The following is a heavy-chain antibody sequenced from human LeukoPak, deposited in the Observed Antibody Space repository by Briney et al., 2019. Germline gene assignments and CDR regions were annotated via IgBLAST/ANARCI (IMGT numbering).Heavy chain of an antibody. J-gene: IGHJ6*03. V-gene: IGHV4-34*01. Sequence: PSETLSLTCAVYGGSFSGYYWSWIRQPPGKGLEWIGEINHSGSTNYNPSLKSRVTISVDTSKNQFSLKLSSVTAADTAVYYCARLKHQKRNYYYYYYMDVWGKGTTVTVSS. CDR3: ARLKHQKRNYYYYYYMDV. CDR1: GGSFSGYY. CDR2: INHSGST.